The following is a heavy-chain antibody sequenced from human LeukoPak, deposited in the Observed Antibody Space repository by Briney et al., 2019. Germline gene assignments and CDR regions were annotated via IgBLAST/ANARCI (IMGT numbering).Heavy chain of an antibody. Sequence: ASVKVSCKASGYTFTSYDINWVRQASGQGLEWMGWMNPNSGNTGYAQKFRGRDTMTRNTSINTAYMELRNLRSEDTAVYFCARGHNIGWYVNWFDPWGQGTLVTVSS. CDR1: GYTFTSYD. CDR2: MNPNSGNT. D-gene: IGHD6-19*01. J-gene: IGHJ5*02. V-gene: IGHV1-8*01. CDR3: ARGHNIGWYVNWFDP.